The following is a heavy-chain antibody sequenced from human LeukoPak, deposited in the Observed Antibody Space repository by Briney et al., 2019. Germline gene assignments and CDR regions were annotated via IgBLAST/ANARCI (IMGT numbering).Heavy chain of an antibody. CDR1: GGSTSRYY. CDR3: ARENRDGYIYFDY. Sequence: PSETLSLTSAVSGGSTSRYYSSSIRHRPGKGLECIVYIYYSGSTNDNPSLKSRVTISVDTSKNQFSLKLSSVTAADTAVYYCARENRDGYIYFDYWGQGTLVTVSS. D-gene: IGHD5-24*01. V-gene: IGHV4-59*01. CDR2: IYYSGST. J-gene: IGHJ4*02.